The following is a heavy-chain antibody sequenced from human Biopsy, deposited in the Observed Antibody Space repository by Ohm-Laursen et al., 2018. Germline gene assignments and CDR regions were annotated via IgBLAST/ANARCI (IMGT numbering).Heavy chain of an antibody. CDR1: GFTFSDYA. CDR2: IRGSGGNT. D-gene: IGHD2-2*02. V-gene: IGHV3-23*01. CDR3: AKGGYCTTSSCYMDLDY. Sequence: SLRLSCAASGFTFSDYAMNWVRQAPGKGLEWVSTIRGSGGNTYYADSVRGRFTVSRDGSKSTLYLQMSSLSAEDTAFYYCAKGGYCTTSSCYMDLDYWGQGTLVTVSS. J-gene: IGHJ4*02.